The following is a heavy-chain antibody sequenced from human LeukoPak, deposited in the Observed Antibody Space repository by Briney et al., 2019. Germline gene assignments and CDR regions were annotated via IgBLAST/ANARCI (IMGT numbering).Heavy chain of an antibody. V-gene: IGHV1-2*02. D-gene: IGHD6-19*01. Sequence: ASVKVSCKASGYTFTAYNIHWVRQAPGQGLEWMGWITPNSGATSYAEQFQGRVTMTRDTSISTAYMELSRLRSDDTAVYYCAREFQGSGCDYWGQGTLVTVSS. CDR1: GYTFTAYN. CDR3: AREFQGSGCDY. J-gene: IGHJ4*02. CDR2: ITPNSGAT.